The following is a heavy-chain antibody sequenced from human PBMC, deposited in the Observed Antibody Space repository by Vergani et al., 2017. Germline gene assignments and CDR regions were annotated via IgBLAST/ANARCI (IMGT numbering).Heavy chain of an antibody. CDR1: GFTFNQYG. J-gene: IGHJ5*02. V-gene: IGHV3-33*01. CDR2: TWYDGNNK. D-gene: IGHD1-14*01. CDR3: ARDLRLLYNRFDP. Sequence: QVQLVESGGGVVQPGRSLRLSCAASGFTFNQYGLHWVRQAPGKGLEWVAVTWYDGNNKQDADSVTGRFTISRDNSKSTMYLQMNSLRDEDTGVYYCARDLRLLYNRFDPWGQGTLVTVSS.